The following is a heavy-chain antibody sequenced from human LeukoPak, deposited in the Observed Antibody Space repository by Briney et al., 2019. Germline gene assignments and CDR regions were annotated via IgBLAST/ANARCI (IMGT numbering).Heavy chain of an antibody. V-gene: IGHV3-74*01. CDR1: GFTFIRYW. Sequence: PGGSLRLSCEASGFTFIRYWMDWVRQAPGKGLVWVSRIKSDGKTNYADSVKGRFTISRDNAKNTVSLQMDSLRAEDTGVYYCARAPSEVGGYYPEYFRHWGQGTLVTVSS. J-gene: IGHJ1*01. D-gene: IGHD3-22*01. CDR2: IKSDGKT. CDR3: ARAPSEVGGYYPEYFRH.